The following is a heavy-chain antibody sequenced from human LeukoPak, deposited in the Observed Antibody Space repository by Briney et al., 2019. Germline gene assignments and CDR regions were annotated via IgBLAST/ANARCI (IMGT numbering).Heavy chain of an antibody. CDR3: ARLFLEWSQNLDP. V-gene: IGHV1-2*02. CDR2: VNPNNGGT. CDR1: GYTFTDYY. Sequence: ASVKVSCKASGYTFTDYYMHWVRQAPGQGLAWMGWVNPNNGGTSYAQKFQGRVSMTRDTSINTAYMELSRLTSDDTAVYYCARLFLEWSQNLDPWGQGTLVTVSS. D-gene: IGHD3-3*01. J-gene: IGHJ5*02.